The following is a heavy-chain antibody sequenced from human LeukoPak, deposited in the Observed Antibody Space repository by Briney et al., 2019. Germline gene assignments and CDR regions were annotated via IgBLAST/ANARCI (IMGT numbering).Heavy chain of an antibody. V-gene: IGHV5-51*01. D-gene: IGHD6-19*01. CDR1: GYSFTSYW. CDR3: ARLPEPYSSGWLDY. Sequence: GESLKISGKGSGYSFTSYWIGWVRQMPRKSLEWMGIIYPGDSDTRYSPSFQGQVTISADKSISTAYLQWSSLKASDTAMYYCARLPEPYSSGWLDYWGQGTLVTVSS. CDR2: IYPGDSDT. J-gene: IGHJ4*02.